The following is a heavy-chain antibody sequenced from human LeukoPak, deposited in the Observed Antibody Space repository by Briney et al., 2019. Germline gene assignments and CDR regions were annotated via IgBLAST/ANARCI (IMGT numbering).Heavy chain of an antibody. CDR3: AKEVAPVGTPLFDS. J-gene: IGHJ4*02. D-gene: IGHD6-13*01. V-gene: IGHV3-23*01. CDR2: ISSDGHT. CDR1: GFSFSNYA. Sequence: GGSLRLSCAASGFSFSNYAMSWVRQAPGKGLEWVSGISSDGHTYYADSVKGRCTISRDNSKNMVDLQMNSLRVEDTAVFYCAKEVAPVGTPLFDSWGRGTLVTVSS.